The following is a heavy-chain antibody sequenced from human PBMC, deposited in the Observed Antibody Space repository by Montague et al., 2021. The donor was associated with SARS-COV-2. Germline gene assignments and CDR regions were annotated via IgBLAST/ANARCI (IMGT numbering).Heavy chain of an antibody. D-gene: IGHD3-16*02. CDR2: ISTSAYTA. CDR3: TRDYRSIVGDGLDI. J-gene: IGHJ3*02. V-gene: IGHV3-48*03. Sequence: SLRLSCAASGFTFSNYDMNWVRQAPGKGPEWLSYISTSAYTASYAVSVKGRFTISRDNGKNSLYLQMNSLRVEDTAVYYCTRDYRSIVGDGLDIWGQGTKVTVSS. CDR1: GFTFSNYD.